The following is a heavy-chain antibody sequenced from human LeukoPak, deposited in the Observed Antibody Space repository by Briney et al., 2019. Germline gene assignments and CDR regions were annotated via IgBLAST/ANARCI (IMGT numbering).Heavy chain of an antibody. V-gene: IGHV4-59*01. Sequence: SETLSLTCTVSGGSISSYNWSWIRQPPGKGLEWIGYIYYSGSTNYNPSLKSRVTISVDTSKNQFSLKLSSATAADTAVYYCARVTPSGYNYYFDYWGQGTLVTVSS. CDR1: GGSISSYN. CDR3: ARVTPSGYNYYFDY. J-gene: IGHJ4*02. CDR2: IYYSGST. D-gene: IGHD5-24*01.